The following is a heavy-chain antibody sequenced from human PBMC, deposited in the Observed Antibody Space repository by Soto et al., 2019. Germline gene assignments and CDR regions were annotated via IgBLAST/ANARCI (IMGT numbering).Heavy chain of an antibody. CDR1: GFTFSSYG. J-gene: IGHJ4*02. V-gene: IGHV3-33*01. D-gene: IGHD6-13*01. CDR3: AREVTPSVGAADGITSFGYDY. CDR2: IWYDGSNK. Sequence: SGGSLRLSCAASGFTFSSYGMHWVRQAPGKGLEWVAVIWYDGSNKYYADSVKGRFTISRDNSKNTLYLQMNSLRAEDTAVYYCAREVTPSVGAADGITSFGYDYWGQGTLVTVSS.